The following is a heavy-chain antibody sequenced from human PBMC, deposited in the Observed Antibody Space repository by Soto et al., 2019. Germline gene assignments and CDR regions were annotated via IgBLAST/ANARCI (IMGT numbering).Heavy chain of an antibody. CDR3: SRNHSGSYCSVFNY. D-gene: IGHD1-26*01. J-gene: IGHJ4*02. V-gene: IGHV4-38-2*01. CDR2: IYRSGTT. Sequence: SETLSLTCVVSNFSISSGYYWGWIRHSAWKGLEWIASIYRSGTTSYNPSLKSRVTISVDPSKNQFSLMLTAVTAADTAVYYCSRNHSGSYCSVFNYWGRGSLVTVSS. CDR1: NFSISSGYY.